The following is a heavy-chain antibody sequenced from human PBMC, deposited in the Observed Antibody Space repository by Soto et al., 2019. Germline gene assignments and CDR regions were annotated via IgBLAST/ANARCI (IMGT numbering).Heavy chain of an antibody. Sequence: EVQLVESGGGLVQPGRSLRLSCAASGFIFDDSAIHWIRPDPGKALVLVSGICWNSGSIGYADSVKARFTLYRDNAPNSLYLQMNSLRAEDTALYYCAKDNTGTMTYYYMDVWGKGTTVTVSS. CDR3: AKDNTGTMTYYYMDV. CDR2: ICWNSGSI. CDR1: GFIFDDSA. D-gene: IGHD1-1*01. J-gene: IGHJ6*03. V-gene: IGHV3-9*01.